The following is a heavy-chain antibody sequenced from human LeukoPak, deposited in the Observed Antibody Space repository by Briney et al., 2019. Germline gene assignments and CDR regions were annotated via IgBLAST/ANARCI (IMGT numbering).Heavy chain of an antibody. V-gene: IGHV3-30*02. CDR3: AKGGSSWLEMDY. CDR1: GFTLSTYG. Sequence: GGSLRLSCAPSGFTLSTYGMHCAREAPGKGRDWVAFIRYDKTNKYYADSVKGRFTISRDNPKNTLYLQMNSLRAEDTAVYYCAKGGSSWLEMDYWGQGTLVTVSS. D-gene: IGHD6-13*01. J-gene: IGHJ4*02. CDR2: IRYDKTNK.